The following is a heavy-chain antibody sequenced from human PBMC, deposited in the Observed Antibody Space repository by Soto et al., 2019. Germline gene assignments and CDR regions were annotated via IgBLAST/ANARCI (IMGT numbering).Heavy chain of an antibody. CDR3: ARDLPPYGGRRSPPTGAFED. V-gene: IGHV4-4*07. CDR1: GGSFTGDY. D-gene: IGHD2-15*01. Sequence: SETLSLTCSVSGGSFTGDYWSWIRQPAGKGLQWIGRVFGNGAGTPIYNSLLKSRARMSADPSKRQFSLTLTSVTAADTAVYYCARDLPPYGGRRSPPTGAFEDWGQGIMVTVSS. CDR2: VFGNGAGTP. J-gene: IGHJ4*02.